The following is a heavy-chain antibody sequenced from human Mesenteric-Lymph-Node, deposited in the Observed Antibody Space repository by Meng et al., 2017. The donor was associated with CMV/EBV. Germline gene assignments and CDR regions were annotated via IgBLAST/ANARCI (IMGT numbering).Heavy chain of an antibody. Sequence: GESLKISCAASGFSFNTYGMHWVRQAPGKGLEWVAVIWYDGSNQFSADSVKGRFTISRDNAKNSLYLQMNSLRAEDTAVYYCAGVVPAATSFYYYYGMDVWGQGTTVTVSS. J-gene: IGHJ6*02. CDR2: IWYDGSNQ. V-gene: IGHV3-33*01. CDR3: AGVVPAATSFYYYYGMDV. D-gene: IGHD2-2*01. CDR1: GFSFNTYG.